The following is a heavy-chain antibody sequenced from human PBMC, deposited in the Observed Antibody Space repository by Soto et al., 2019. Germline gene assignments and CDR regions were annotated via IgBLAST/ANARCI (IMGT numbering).Heavy chain of an antibody. J-gene: IGHJ6*02. CDR1: GFTFSSYA. V-gene: IGHV3-23*01. Sequence: EVQLLESGGGLVQPGGSLRLSCAASGFTFSSYAMKWVRQAPGKGLEWVSLIGESGTPTYYADSVKGRFTISRDNSGNTVFLEMDSLRAEDTAVYYCARYIPGVRYYGMDVWGQGTTVTVSS. D-gene: IGHD2-2*01. CDR3: ARYIPGVRYYGMDV. CDR2: IGESGTPT.